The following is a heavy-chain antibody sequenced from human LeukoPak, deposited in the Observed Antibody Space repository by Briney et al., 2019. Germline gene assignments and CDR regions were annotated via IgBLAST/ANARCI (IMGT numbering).Heavy chain of an antibody. Sequence: SETLSLTCTVSGGSLSSGGYYWSWLRQNPGTGLEWIGYIYYSGSTYYNPSLKSRVTISVDTSKNQFSLKLSSVTAADTAVYYCAREDRTGAIDYWGQGTLVTVSS. J-gene: IGHJ4*02. V-gene: IGHV4-31*03. CDR1: GGSLSSGGYY. CDR2: IYYSGST. CDR3: AREDRTGAIDY. D-gene: IGHD3-10*01.